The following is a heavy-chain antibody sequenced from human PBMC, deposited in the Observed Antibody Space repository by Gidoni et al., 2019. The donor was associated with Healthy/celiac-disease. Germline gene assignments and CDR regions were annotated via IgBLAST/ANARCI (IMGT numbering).Heavy chain of an antibody. Sequence: EVQLVESGGGLVQPGGSLRLACEASGCTFSSYSMNWVRQAPGKGLEWVSYISSSSSTIYYADSVKGRFTISRDNAKNSLYLQMNSLRAEDTAVYYCARAPRAAGTRWFDPWGQGTLVTVSS. D-gene: IGHD6-13*01. CDR2: ISSSSSTI. V-gene: IGHV3-48*01. CDR3: ARAPRAAGTRWFDP. J-gene: IGHJ5*02. CDR1: GCTFSSYS.